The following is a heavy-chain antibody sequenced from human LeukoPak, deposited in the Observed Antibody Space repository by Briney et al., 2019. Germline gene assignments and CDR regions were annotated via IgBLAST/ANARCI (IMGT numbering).Heavy chain of an antibody. V-gene: IGHV3-7*01. CDR1: GFMFSSNW. Sequence: QTGGSLRLSCAASGFMFSSNWMSWVRLAPGKGLEWVANIKEDGTETYYVDSVKGRFTISRDNSKNTLYLQMNSLRAEDTAVYYCAKAFPFSGWYRAGWFDPWGQGTLVTVSS. D-gene: IGHD6-19*01. CDR2: IKEDGTET. J-gene: IGHJ5*02. CDR3: AKAFPFSGWYRAGWFDP.